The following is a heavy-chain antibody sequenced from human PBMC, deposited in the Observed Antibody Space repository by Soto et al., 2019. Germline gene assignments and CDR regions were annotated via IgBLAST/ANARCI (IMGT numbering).Heavy chain of an antibody. CDR3: ARHISTDDMLTGTGKPYGMDV. V-gene: IGHV4-39*01. Sequence: SETLSLTCTVSGGSISSSSYYWCWIRQPPGKGLEWIGSIYYSGSTYYNPSLKSRVTISVDTSKNQFSLKLSSVTAADTAVYYCARHISTDDMLTGTGKPYGMDVWGQGTLVTVSS. CDR2: IYYSGST. CDR1: GGSISSSSYY. D-gene: IGHD3-9*01. J-gene: IGHJ6*02.